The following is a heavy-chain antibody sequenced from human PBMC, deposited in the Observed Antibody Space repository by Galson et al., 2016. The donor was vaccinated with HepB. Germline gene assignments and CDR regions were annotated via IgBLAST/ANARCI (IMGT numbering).Heavy chain of an antibody. V-gene: IGHV4-59*03. CDR1: GDSISTYY. CDR2: IHYTGRT. J-gene: IGHJ5*02. D-gene: IGHD3-16*02. CDR3: ARLGGYTSGTFSGYFGP. Sequence: LSLTCSVSGDSISTYYWTWIRQPPGKGLEWIGFIHYTGRTDYSPSLQSRVSISIDTSKNQFSLRLTSVTPTDTAIYFCARLGGYTSGTFSGYFGPWGQGTLVTVSS.